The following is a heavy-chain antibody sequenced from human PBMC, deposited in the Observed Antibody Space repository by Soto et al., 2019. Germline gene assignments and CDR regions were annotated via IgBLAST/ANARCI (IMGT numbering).Heavy chain of an antibody. CDR1: GFTFSSYA. CDR2: ISGSGGST. Sequence: GGSLRLSCAASGFTFSSYAMSWVRQAPGKGLEWVSAISGSGGSTYYADSVKGRFTISRDNSKNTLYLQMNSLRAEDTAVYYCANPLVHRRRISGWAGDYYYGMDVWGQGTTVTVSS. J-gene: IGHJ6*02. D-gene: IGHD6-19*01. CDR3: ANPLVHRRRISGWAGDYYYGMDV. V-gene: IGHV3-23*01.